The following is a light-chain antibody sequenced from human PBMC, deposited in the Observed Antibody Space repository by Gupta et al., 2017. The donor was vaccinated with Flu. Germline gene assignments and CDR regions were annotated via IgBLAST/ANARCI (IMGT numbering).Light chain of an antibody. Sequence: DIQMTDSPSSLSASLGDRVTITCRASHDIRNYLDWFQQNPGTAPRSLIYGASTMKTGVPSRFSGSGCGTDFTLTISSRQPEDFAKYSCQQEHHYPRIFGGGTKVEI. CDR3: QQEHHYPRI. J-gene: IGKJ4*01. CDR2: GAS. V-gene: IGKV1-16*01. CDR1: HDIRNY.